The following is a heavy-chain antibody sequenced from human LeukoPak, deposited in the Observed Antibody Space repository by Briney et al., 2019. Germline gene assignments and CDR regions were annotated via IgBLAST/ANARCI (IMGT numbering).Heavy chain of an antibody. CDR1: GGSFSGYF. V-gene: IGHV4-34*01. J-gene: IGHJ3*02. CDR3: ARDGYNLDAFDI. CDR2: INHRGKS. D-gene: IGHD5-24*01. Sequence: SETLSLTCADYGGSFSGYFWSWIRQAPGKGLEWIGEINHRGKSNYNPSLKSRATISVDTSKNQFSLKLNSVTAADTAVYYCARDGYNLDAFDIWGQGTMVTVSP.